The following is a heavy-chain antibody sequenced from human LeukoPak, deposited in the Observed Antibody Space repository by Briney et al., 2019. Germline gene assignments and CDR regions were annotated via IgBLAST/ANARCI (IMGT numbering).Heavy chain of an antibody. CDR3: ARGLQENLAWLQAFSAFDI. CDR1: GGTFSSYA. D-gene: IGHD5-24*01. CDR2: ISAYNGNT. V-gene: IGHV1-18*01. J-gene: IGHJ3*02. Sequence: ASVKVSCKASGGTFSSYAISWVRQAPGQGLEWMGWISAYNGNTNYAQKFQGRVTMTTDTSTSTAYMELRSLRSDDTAVYYCARGLQENLAWLQAFSAFDIWGQGTMVTVSS.